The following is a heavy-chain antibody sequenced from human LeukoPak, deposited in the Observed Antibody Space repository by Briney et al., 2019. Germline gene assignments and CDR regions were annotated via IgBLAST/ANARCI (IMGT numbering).Heavy chain of an antibody. CDR1: GGTFSSYA. J-gene: IGHJ4*02. CDR3: AREARYFDWFSQFDY. CDR2: VIPIFGTA. Sequence: SVKVSCKASGGTFSSYAISWVRHAPGQGLEWMGGVIPIFGTANYAQKFQGRVTITTDESTSTAYMELSRLRSEDTAVYYCAREARYFDWFSQFDYWGQGTLVTVSS. V-gene: IGHV1-69*05. D-gene: IGHD3-9*01.